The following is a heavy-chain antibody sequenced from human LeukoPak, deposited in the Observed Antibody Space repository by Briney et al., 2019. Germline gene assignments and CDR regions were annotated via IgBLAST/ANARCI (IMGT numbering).Heavy chain of an antibody. Sequence: SETLSLTCAVYGGSLSGYYWSWIRQSPGKGLEWIGEINHSGSTNYNPSLKSRVTISVDTSKNQFSLKLSSVTAADTAVYYCARGLRYCSGGSCYFPKDYYYYMDVWGKGTTITVSS. CDR1: GGSLSGYY. V-gene: IGHV4-34*01. CDR3: ARGLRYCSGGSCYFPKDYYYYMDV. J-gene: IGHJ6*03. D-gene: IGHD2-15*01. CDR2: INHSGST.